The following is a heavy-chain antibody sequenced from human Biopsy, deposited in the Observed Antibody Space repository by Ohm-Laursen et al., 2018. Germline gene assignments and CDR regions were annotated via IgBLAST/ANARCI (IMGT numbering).Heavy chain of an antibody. D-gene: IGHD5-24*01. J-gene: IGHJ4*02. V-gene: IGHV3-7*04. CDR2: IKEDGSVI. CDR1: GFTFSNYW. CDR3: ARGRHGYNFGEIKH. Sequence: SLRLSCTAPGFTFSNYWMTWVRQAPGKGLEWVANIKEDGSVIHYLDSVKGRFTISRDNANKLLFLQMSSLRAEDMALYYCARGRHGYNFGEIKHWGQGILVSVSS.